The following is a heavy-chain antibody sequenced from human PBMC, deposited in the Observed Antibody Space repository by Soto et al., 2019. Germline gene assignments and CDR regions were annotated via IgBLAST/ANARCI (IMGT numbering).Heavy chain of an antibody. CDR3: ARELQGLYFFDY. CDR2: INAGSGDS. V-gene: IGHV1-3*01. J-gene: IGHJ4*02. Sequence: ASLKVSCKASEYTLTSYAIHWLRQAPGQSLEWMGWINAGSGDSKYSQKFQGRVTISSDTSASTAYMELSSLRSEDTAVYYCARELQGLYFFDYWGQGTLVTVSS. CDR1: EYTLTSYA. D-gene: IGHD4-4*01.